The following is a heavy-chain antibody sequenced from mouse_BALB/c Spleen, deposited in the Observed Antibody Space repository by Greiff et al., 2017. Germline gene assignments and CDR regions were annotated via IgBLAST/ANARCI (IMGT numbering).Heavy chain of an antibody. CDR2: IWAGGST. CDR3: ARGGDLTAMDY. Sequence: QVQLKQSGPGLVAPSQSLSITCTASGFSLTSYGVHWVRQPPGKGLEWLGVIWAGGSTNYNSATMSRLSISNNNSKSQVFLKMNRLQTDDTAMYYCARGGDLTAMDYWGQGTSVTVSA. V-gene: IGHV2-9*02. CDR1: GFSLTSYG. D-gene: IGHD3-3*01. J-gene: IGHJ4*01.